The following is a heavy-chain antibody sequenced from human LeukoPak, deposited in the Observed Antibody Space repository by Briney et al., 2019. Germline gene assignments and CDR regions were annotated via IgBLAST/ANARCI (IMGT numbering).Heavy chain of an antibody. V-gene: IGHV1-8*03. D-gene: IGHD6-19*01. CDR2: MNPNSDNT. J-gene: IGHJ5*02. CDR1: GDTFTSYG. CDR3: ARGDPWLANWFDP. Sequence: ASVKVSCKASGDTFTSYGINWVRQATGQGLEWMGWMNPNSDNTVYAQNFQGRVTITRNTSISTAYMELSSLRSEDTAVYYCARGDPWLANWFDPWGQGTLVTVSS.